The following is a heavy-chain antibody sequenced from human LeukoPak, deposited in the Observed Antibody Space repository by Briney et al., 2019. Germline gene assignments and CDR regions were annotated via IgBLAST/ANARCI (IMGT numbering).Heavy chain of an antibody. CDR2: IYYSGST. CDR3: ARVTGYMIEDYFDY. Sequence: SETLSLTCTVSGGSTSSYYWSWIRQPPGKGLEWIGYIYYSGSTNYNPSLKSRVTISVDTSKNQFSLKLSSVTAADTAVYYCARVTGYMIEDYFDYWGQGTLVTVSS. CDR1: GGSTSSYY. J-gene: IGHJ4*02. D-gene: IGHD3-22*01. V-gene: IGHV4-59*01.